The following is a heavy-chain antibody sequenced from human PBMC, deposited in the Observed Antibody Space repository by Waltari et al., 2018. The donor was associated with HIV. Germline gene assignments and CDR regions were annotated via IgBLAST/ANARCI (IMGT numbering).Heavy chain of an antibody. CDR2: IYPGDSDT. J-gene: IGHJ5*02. Sequence: ESLKIIYPGDSDTRYSPSFQGQVTISADKSISTAYLQWSSLKASDTAMYYCARMSITMVQGVNNWFDPWGQGTLVTVSS. D-gene: IGHD3-10*01. V-gene: IGHV5-51*01. CDR3: ARMSITMVQGVNNWFDP.